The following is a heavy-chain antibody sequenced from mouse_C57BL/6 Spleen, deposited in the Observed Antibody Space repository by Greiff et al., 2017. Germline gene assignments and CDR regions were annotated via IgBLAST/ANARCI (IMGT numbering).Heavy chain of an antibody. CDR3: ARGGTTGYFDV. J-gene: IGHJ1*03. Sequence: QVQLKESGAELVRPGASVKLSCKASGYTFTDYYINWVKQRPGQGLEWIARIYPGSGNTYYNEKFKGKATLTAEKSSSTAYMQLSSLTSEDSAVYFCARGGTTGYFDVWGTGTTVTVSS. V-gene: IGHV1-76*01. CDR2: IYPGSGNT. D-gene: IGHD1-1*01. CDR1: GYTFTDYY.